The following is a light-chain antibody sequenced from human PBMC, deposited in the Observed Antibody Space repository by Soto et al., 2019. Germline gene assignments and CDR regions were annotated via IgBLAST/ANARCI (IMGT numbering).Light chain of an antibody. CDR2: EVS. CDR3: SSYAVNNNLGV. Sequence: QSALTQPPSASGSPGQSVTISCTGTSSDVGGYNYVSWYQQYPGKAPKLMIYEVSKRPSGVPDRFSGSKSGNTASLTVSGLQAEDEADYYCSSYAVNNNLGVFGGGLKLTVL. V-gene: IGLV2-8*01. J-gene: IGLJ2*01. CDR1: SSDVGGYNY.